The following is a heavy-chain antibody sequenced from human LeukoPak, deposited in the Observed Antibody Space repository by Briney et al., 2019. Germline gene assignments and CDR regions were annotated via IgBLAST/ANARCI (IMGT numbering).Heavy chain of an antibody. Sequence: GGSLRLSCAASGFTLSSYAMSWVRQAPGKGLEWVSAISGSGGSTYYADSVKGRFTISRDNSKNTLYLQMNSLRAEDTAVYYCAKLGSSYYYDSSGHGPTDYWGQGTLVTVSS. J-gene: IGHJ4*02. D-gene: IGHD3-22*01. CDR2: ISGSGGST. CDR1: GFTLSSYA. V-gene: IGHV3-23*01. CDR3: AKLGSSYYYDSSGHGPTDY.